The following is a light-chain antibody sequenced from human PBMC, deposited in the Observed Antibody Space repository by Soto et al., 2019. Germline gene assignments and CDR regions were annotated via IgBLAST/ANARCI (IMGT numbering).Light chain of an antibody. V-gene: IGKV3-15*01. Sequence: EIVMTQSPATLSVSPGERATLSCRASQSVSSNLAWYQQKPGQAPRLLIYGTSNRAAGVPARYSGSRSGTDFTLTISRLEPEDFAVYYCQQYSSSPSGTFGQGTKVDIK. CDR2: GTS. J-gene: IGKJ1*01. CDR3: QQYSSSPSGT. CDR1: QSVSSN.